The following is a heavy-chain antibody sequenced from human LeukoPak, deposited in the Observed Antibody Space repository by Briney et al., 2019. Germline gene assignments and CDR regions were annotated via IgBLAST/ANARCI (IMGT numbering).Heavy chain of an antibody. Sequence: ASVKVSCKASGYAFTGYYMHWVRQAPGQGLEWMGWINPNSGGTNYAQKFQGRVTMTRDTSISTAYMELSRLRSDDTAVYYCARAWIQLWRGWFDPWGQGTPSPSPQ. J-gene: IGHJ5*02. CDR1: GYAFTGYY. CDR2: INPNSGGT. V-gene: IGHV1-2*02. D-gene: IGHD5-18*01. CDR3: ARAWIQLWRGWFDP.